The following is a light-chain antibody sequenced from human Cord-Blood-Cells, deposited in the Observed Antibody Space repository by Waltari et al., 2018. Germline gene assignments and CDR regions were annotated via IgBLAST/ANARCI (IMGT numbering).Light chain of an antibody. CDR3: SSYTSSSRV. Sequence: QSALTQPASVSGSPGQSTTISCTGTRSDVGGYNYVSWYQQHPGKAPKLMIYDVSNRPAGVSNRFSGTKSGNTASLTIAGLQAEDEADYYCSSYTSSSRVFGGGTKLTVL. V-gene: IGLV2-14*01. CDR2: DVS. J-gene: IGLJ2*01. CDR1: RSDVGGYNY.